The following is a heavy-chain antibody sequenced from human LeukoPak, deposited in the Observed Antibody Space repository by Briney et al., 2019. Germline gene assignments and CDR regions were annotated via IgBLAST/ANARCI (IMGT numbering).Heavy chain of an antibody. CDR3: TSPARSSDPFDI. J-gene: IGHJ3*02. V-gene: IGHV3-72*01. Sequence: PGGSRRLSCAGSGFTFSDHYMDWVRQPPGKGLEWVGRARNKANSYSTEYAASVKARFTISRDDSQSSVSLQMNSLKTEDTAVYYCTSPARSSDPFDIWGPGTMVTISS. D-gene: IGHD2-2*01. CDR1: GFTFSDHY. CDR2: ARNKANSYST.